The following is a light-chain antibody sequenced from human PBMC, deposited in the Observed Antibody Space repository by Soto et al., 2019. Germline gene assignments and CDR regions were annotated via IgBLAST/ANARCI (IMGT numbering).Light chain of an antibody. CDR1: TSNIGSNT. CDR3: SGWDDSLNGPV. CDR2: NNN. Sequence: QSVLTQPPSASGTPGQRGTISCSGSTSNIGSNTVNWYQHLPGTAPKLLIYNNNQRPSGVPDRFSGSKSGTSASLAISGLQSEDEADYYCSGWDDSLNGPVFGGGTKVTVL. V-gene: IGLV1-44*01. J-gene: IGLJ2*01.